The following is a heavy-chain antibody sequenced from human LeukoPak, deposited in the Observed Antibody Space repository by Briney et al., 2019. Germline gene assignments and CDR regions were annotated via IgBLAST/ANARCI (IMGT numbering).Heavy chain of an antibody. CDR2: INPNSGGT. V-gene: IGHV1-2*02. CDR3: VRDDVSP. CDR1: GYTFSAYY. J-gene: IGHJ5*02. Sequence: ASVRLACKSSGYTFSAYYMHWVRQAPGQGLEWMGWINPNSGGTNYAQNFQGRVTMTRDTSISTAYMELSRLRSDDTAVYYCVRDDVSPWAQGTLLTVSS.